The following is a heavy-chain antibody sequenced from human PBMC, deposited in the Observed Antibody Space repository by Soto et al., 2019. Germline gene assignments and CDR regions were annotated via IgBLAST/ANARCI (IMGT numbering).Heavy chain of an antibody. CDR2: IYYSGST. CDR1: GGSISSGGYY. D-gene: IGHD2-8*01. Sequence: SETLSLTCTVSGGSISSGGYYWSWIRQHPGKGLEWIGYIYYSGSTYYNPSLKSRVTISVDTSKNQFSLKLSSVTAADTAVYYCARGNIVLMVYAPRPSYFDYWGQGTLVTVSS. J-gene: IGHJ4*02. V-gene: IGHV4-31*03. CDR3: ARGNIVLMVYAPRPSYFDY.